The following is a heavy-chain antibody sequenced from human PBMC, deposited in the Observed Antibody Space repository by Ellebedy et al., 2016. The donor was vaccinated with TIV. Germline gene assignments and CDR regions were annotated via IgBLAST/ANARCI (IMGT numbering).Heavy chain of an antibody. V-gene: IGHV3-30-3*01. CDR2: ISINGDNE. D-gene: IGHD3-16*01. CDR3: ATDVEFGISSIASDLAH. Sequence: GESLKISXAASRSFFRGYAMHWVRQAPRKGLEWVAIISINGDNEYYADSVKGRFIISRDDSKNTVFLQMNSLRPEDTAVYYCATDVEFGISSIASDLAHWGQGTLVSVSS. J-gene: IGHJ4*02. CDR1: RSFFRGYA.